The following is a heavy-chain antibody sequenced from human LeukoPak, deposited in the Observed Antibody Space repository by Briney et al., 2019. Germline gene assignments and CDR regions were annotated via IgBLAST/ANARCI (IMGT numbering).Heavy chain of an antibody. D-gene: IGHD6-13*01. CDR1: GFTFSTYG. Sequence: SGGSLRLSCAASGFTFSTYGMHWVRQAPGKGLEWVTFIQNDGSNKFYADSVKGRFTISRDNSKNTPYLQMNSLGAEDTAVYYCAKGAYSSSWFRGFEYWGQGTLVTVSS. J-gene: IGHJ4*02. CDR2: IQNDGSNK. CDR3: AKGAYSSSWFRGFEY. V-gene: IGHV3-30*02.